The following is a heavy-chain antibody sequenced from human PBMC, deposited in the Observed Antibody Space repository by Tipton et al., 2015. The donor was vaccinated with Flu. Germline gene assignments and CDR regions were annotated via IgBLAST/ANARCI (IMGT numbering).Heavy chain of an antibody. D-gene: IGHD3-16*01. V-gene: IGHV3-48*03. Sequence: GSLRLSCAASGFTFSNYWMHWVRQAPGKGLEWVSQITPNGFKAYYAGAVKGRFTISRDNDKNSLYLQMNSLRAEDTAVYYCTRGFIRLCDFWGQGTLVTVSP. J-gene: IGHJ4*02. CDR1: GFTFSNYW. CDR2: ITPNGFKA. CDR3: TRGFIRLCDF.